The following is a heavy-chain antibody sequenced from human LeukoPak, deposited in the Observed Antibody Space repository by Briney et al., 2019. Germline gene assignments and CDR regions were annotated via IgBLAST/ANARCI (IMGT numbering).Heavy chain of an antibody. V-gene: IGHV4-59*12. CDR1: GGSTSSYY. D-gene: IGHD6-13*01. CDR3: ARGGSSWYYEWFDP. J-gene: IGHJ5*02. CDR2: IYYSGST. Sequence: SETLSLTCTVSGGSTSSYYWSWIRQPPGKGLEWIGYIYYSGSTNYNPSLKSRVTISVDTSKNQFSLKLSSVTAADTAVYYCARGGSSWYYEWFDPWGQGTLVTVSS.